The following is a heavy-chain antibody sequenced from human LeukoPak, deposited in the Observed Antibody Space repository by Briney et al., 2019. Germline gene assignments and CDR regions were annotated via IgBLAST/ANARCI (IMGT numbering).Heavy chain of an antibody. Sequence: ASVKVSCKASGYTFSNYYMHWVRQAPRQGFEWMGIINPSGDSTNYAQKFQGRVTITTDESTSTAYMELSSLRSEDTAVYYCARDQYQRPAYSPAAATGDAFDIWGQGTMVTVSS. CDR3: ARDQYQRPAYSPAAATGDAFDI. CDR2: INPSGDST. J-gene: IGHJ3*02. D-gene: IGHD6-13*01. V-gene: IGHV1-46*01. CDR1: GYTFSNYY.